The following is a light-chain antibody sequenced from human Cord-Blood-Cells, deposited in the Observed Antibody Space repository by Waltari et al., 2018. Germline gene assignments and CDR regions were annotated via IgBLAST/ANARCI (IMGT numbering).Light chain of an antibody. V-gene: IGLV2-14*01. CDR2: DVS. Sequence: QSALTQPASVSGSPGQSITISCTGTSSDVGGYNYVSWYQQHPGKGPKLMIYDVSKRPSGSSKRFSGAKSGNTASLTLSGLQAEDEADYYCSSYTSSSTSVFGGGTKLTVL. CDR1: SSDVGGYNY. J-gene: IGLJ2*01. CDR3: SSYTSSSTSV.